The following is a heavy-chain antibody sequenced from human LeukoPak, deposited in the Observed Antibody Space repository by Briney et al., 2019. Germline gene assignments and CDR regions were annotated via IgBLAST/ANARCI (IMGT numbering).Heavy chain of an antibody. J-gene: IGHJ4*02. CDR3: ARDRDGVNDY. V-gene: IGHV4-39*07. CDR2: IYYSGTT. Sequence: SETLSLTCTVSGDSISSTSYYWGWILQPPGKGLEWIGSIYYSGTTYYNPSLKSRVTISVDTSKHQFSLKLTSVTAADTAVYYCARDRDGVNDYWGQGTLVTVSS. CDR1: GDSISSTSYY. D-gene: IGHD4-23*01.